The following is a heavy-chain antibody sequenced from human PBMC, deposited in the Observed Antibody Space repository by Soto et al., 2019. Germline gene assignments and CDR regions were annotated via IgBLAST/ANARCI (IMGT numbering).Heavy chain of an antibody. J-gene: IGHJ4*02. CDR3: AHSRNLITEDAQVGDFDY. V-gene: IGHV2-5*02. D-gene: IGHD3-10*01. Sequence: QINLKESGPTLVNPTQTLTLTCSFSGFSLTTAGVGVGWFRQSPGEALEWLALIYWDDDERYSPSLKTRLTITKDTSKNQVVLKMTNMAPVDTATYYCAHSRNLITEDAQVGDFDYWGQGTLVTVSS. CDR2: IYWDDDE. CDR1: GFSLTTAGVG.